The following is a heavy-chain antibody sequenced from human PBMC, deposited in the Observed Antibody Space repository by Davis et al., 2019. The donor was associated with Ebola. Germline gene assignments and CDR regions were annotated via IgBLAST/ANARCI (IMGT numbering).Heavy chain of an antibody. D-gene: IGHD2-2*01. CDR2: IKQDGSEK. J-gene: IGHJ4*02. CDR3: ARVAVPAATFDY. CDR1: GFTFSSYW. V-gene: IGHV3-7*01. Sequence: GESLKISCAASGFTFSSYWMSWVRQAPGKGLEWVANIKQDGSEKYYVDSVKGRFTISRDNAKNSLYLQMNSLRAEDTAVYYCARVAVPAATFDYWGQGTLVTVSS.